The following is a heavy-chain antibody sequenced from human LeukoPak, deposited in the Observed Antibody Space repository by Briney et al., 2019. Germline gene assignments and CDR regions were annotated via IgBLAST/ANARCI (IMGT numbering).Heavy chain of an antibody. CDR2: IIPIFGTA. D-gene: IGHD3-22*01. V-gene: IGHV1-69*05. J-gene: IGHJ4*02. CDR1: GGTFSSYA. CDR3: ARETHSSGYSPYFDY. Sequence: SVKVSCKASGGTFSSYAISWVRQAPGQGLEWMGGIIPIFGTANYAQKFQGRVTITTDESTSTAYMELSSLRSEDTAVYYCARETHSSGYSPYFDYWGQGTLVTVSS.